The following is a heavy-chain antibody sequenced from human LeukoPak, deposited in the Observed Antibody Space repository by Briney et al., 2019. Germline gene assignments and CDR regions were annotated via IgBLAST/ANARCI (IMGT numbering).Heavy chain of an antibody. J-gene: IGHJ4*02. D-gene: IGHD3-9*01. CDR1: GFTFSSHA. CDR3: AKKRRYFDWLSGL. Sequence: GGSLRLSCAGSGFTFSSHALFWVRQAPGKGLEWVSSISANSGFTHYAASVKGRFTVSRDNSKNTLYLQMNSLRVEDTAVYYCAKKRRYFDWLSGLWGQGTLVTVSS. V-gene: IGHV3-23*01. CDR2: ISANSGFT.